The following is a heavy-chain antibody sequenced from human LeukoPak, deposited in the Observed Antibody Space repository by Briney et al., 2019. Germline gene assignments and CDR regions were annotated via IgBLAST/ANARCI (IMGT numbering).Heavy chain of an antibody. D-gene: IGHD3-16*02. J-gene: IGHJ4*02. CDR1: GYTFTGYY. V-gene: IGHV1-2*02. Sequence: GASVKVSCKASGYTFTGYYMHWVRQAPGQGLEWMGWINPNSGGTNYAQKFQGRVTMTRDTSISTAYMELSRLRSDDTAVYYCARGYVWRSYRQNPLDYWGQGTLVTVSS. CDR3: ARGYVWRSYRQNPLDY. CDR2: INPNSGGT.